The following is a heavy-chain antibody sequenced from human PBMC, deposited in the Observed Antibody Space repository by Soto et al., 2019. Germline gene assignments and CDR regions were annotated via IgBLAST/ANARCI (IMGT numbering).Heavy chain of an antibody. V-gene: IGHV1-8*01. CDR2: MNPNSGNT. J-gene: IGHJ6*02. CDR3: ARPSSSWYGYYYYCGMDV. Sequence: ASVKVSCKASGYTFTSYDINWVRQATGQGLEWMGWMNPNSGNTGYAQKFQGRVTMTRNTSISTAYMELSSLRSEDTAVYYCARPSSSWYGYYYYCGMDVWGQGTTVTVSS. D-gene: IGHD6-13*01. CDR1: GYTFTSYD.